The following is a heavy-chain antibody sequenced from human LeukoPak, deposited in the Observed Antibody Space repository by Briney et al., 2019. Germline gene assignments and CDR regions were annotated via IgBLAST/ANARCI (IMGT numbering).Heavy chain of an antibody. V-gene: IGHV4-34*01. CDR1: GGSFSGYY. D-gene: IGHD3-22*01. J-gene: IGHJ4*02. Sequence: PSETLSLTCAVYGGSFSGYYWSWIRQPPGKGLEWIGEIKHSGSTNYNPSLKSRVTISVDTSKNQFSLKLSSVTAADTAVYYCARGSDYDSSGYPFDYWGQGTLVTVSS. CDR3: ARGSDYDSSGYPFDY. CDR2: IKHSGST.